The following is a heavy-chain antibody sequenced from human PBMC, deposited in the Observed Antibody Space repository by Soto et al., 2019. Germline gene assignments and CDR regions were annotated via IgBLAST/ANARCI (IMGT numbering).Heavy chain of an antibody. Sequence: EVQLLESGGGLVQPGGSLRLSCAASGFTFSSYAMNWVRQAPGKGLEWVSVISGSGDSTYYADSVKGRFTLTRDNSKNKLYLEMNSLRAGGTAVYYWASGSRSWYFDYWGQGTLVTVSS. CDR2: ISGSGDST. D-gene: IGHD6-13*01. V-gene: IGHV3-23*01. CDR3: ASGSRSWYFDY. CDR1: GFTFSSYA. J-gene: IGHJ4*02.